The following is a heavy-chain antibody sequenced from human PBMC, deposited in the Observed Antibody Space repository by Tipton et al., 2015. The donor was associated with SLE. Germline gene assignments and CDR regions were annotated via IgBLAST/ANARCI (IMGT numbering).Heavy chain of an antibody. V-gene: IGHV3-23*01. CDR3: ARSGPYWNYGHYFDY. CDR2: IRGSGGST. D-gene: IGHD1-7*01. Sequence: SGVIFSTLAMSWVRQAPGKGLEWVSGIRGSGGSTYYADSVKGRFTISRDNSKNTLYLQMNSLRAEDTAVYYCARSGPYWNYGHYFDYWGQGTLVTVSS. J-gene: IGHJ4*02. CDR1: GVIFSTLA.